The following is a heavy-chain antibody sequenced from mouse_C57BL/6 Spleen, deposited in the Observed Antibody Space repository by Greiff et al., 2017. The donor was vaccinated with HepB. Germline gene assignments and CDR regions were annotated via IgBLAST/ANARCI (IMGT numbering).Heavy chain of an antibody. CDR3: ARWPSYGSSYGVAY. Sequence: EVKLEESGPVLVKPGASVKMSCKASGYTFTDYYMNWVKQSHGKSLEWIGVINPYNGGTSYNQKFKGKATLTVDKSSSTAYMELNSLTSEDSAVYYCARWPSYGSSYGVAYWGQGTLVTVSA. V-gene: IGHV1-19*01. CDR1: GYTFTDYY. D-gene: IGHD1-1*01. J-gene: IGHJ3*01. CDR2: INPYNGGT.